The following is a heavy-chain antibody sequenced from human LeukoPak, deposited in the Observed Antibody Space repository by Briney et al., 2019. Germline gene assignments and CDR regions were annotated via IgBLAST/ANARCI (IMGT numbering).Heavy chain of an antibody. V-gene: IGHV4-61*01. CDR3: ARAYYDFWSGYSATFDY. D-gene: IGHD3-3*01. CDR2: IYYSGST. J-gene: IGHJ4*02. Sequence: SETLSLTCTVSGYSISSGYYWGWIRQPPGKGLEWIGYIYYSGSTNYNPSLKSRVTISVDTSKNQFSLKLSSVTAADTAVYYCARAYYDFWSGYSATFDYWGQGTLVTVSS. CDR1: GYSISSGYY.